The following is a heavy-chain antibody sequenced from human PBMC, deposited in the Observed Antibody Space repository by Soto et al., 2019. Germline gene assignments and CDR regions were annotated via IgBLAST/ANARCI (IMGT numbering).Heavy chain of an antibody. CDR1: GFTFSSYA. Sequence: GGSLRLSCAASGFTFSSYAMSWVRQAPGKGLEWVSAISGSGGSTYYADSVKGRFTISRDNSKNTLYLQMNSLRAEDTAVYYCAKATVRGVIVHYFDYWGQGTLVTVSS. V-gene: IGHV3-23*01. D-gene: IGHD3-10*01. CDR2: ISGSGGST. J-gene: IGHJ4*02. CDR3: AKATVRGVIVHYFDY.